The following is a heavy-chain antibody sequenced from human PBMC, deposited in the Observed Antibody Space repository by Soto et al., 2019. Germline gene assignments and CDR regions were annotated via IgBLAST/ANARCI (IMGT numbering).Heavy chain of an antibody. CDR2: ISGSGGST. D-gene: IGHD5-18*01. CDR3: AKDQIVSYGPYDAFDI. CDR1: GFTFSSYA. Sequence: PGGSLRLSCAASGFTFSSYAMSWVRQAPGKGLEWVSAISGSGGSTYYADSVKGRFTTSRDNSKNTLYLQMNSLRAEDTAVYYCAKDQIVSYGPYDAFDIWGQGTMVTVSS. J-gene: IGHJ3*02. V-gene: IGHV3-23*01.